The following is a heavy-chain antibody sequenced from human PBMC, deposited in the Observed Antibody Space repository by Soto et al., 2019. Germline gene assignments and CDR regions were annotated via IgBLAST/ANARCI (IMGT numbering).Heavy chain of an antibody. CDR3: ARGGYCTTITCYANFFYMDV. J-gene: IGHJ6*03. CDR2: VSGSGGGT. CDR1: GFTFKSYA. V-gene: IGHV3-23*01. Sequence: EVQLLESGGGLEQAGGSLRVSCAASGFTFKSYAMTWVRQAPGKGLEWVSSVSGSGGGTYYADSVKGRFTISRDHPKNTVYLQMNSLRAEDTAVYYCARGGYCTTITCYANFFYMDVWGKGTSVTVSS. D-gene: IGHD2-2*01.